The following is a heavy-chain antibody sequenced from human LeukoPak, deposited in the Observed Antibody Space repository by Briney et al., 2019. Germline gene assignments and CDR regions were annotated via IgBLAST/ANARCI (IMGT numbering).Heavy chain of an antibody. CDR2: MNPNSGNT. Sequence: ASVKVSCKASGYTFTSYDINWVRQATGQGLEWMGWMNPNSGNTGYAQKFQGRVTMTRNTSISTAYMELSSLRSEDTAVYYCARVRSIAVAGTEYYYYYGMDVWGQGTTVTVSS. CDR3: ARVRSIAVAGTEYYYYYGMDV. CDR1: GYTFTSYD. D-gene: IGHD6-19*01. V-gene: IGHV1-8*01. J-gene: IGHJ6*02.